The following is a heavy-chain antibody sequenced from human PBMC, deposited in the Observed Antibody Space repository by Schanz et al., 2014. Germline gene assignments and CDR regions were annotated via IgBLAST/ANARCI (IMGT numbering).Heavy chain of an antibody. CDR3: ARGTPFLCDY. J-gene: IGHJ4*02. Sequence: EVRLLESGGGLVKPGDSLRLSCAASGFTFSSYTMKWVRQAPGKGLEWVSSISSTSTYLYYADSVKGRFTISRDSARNSLYLQMSSLRAEDTAVYYCARGTPFLCDYWGQGTLVTVSS. CDR2: ISSTSTYL. CDR1: GFTFSSYT. D-gene: IGHD3-16*01. V-gene: IGHV3-21*01.